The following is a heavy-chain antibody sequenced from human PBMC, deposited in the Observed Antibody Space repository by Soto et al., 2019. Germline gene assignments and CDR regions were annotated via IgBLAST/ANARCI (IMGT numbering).Heavy chain of an antibody. J-gene: IGHJ6*02. D-gene: IGHD2-2*01. Sequence: ASVKVSCKASGGTFSSYAISWVRQAPGQGLEWMGGIIPIFGTANYAQKFQGRVTITADESTSTAYMELSSLGSEDTAVYYCARGCSSTSCYPPRTYYYGMDVWGQGTTVTVSS. CDR3: ARGCSSTSCYPPRTYYYGMDV. CDR1: GGTFSSYA. V-gene: IGHV1-69*13. CDR2: IIPIFGTA.